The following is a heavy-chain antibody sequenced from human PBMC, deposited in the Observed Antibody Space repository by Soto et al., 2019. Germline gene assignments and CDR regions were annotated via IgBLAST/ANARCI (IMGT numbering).Heavy chain of an antibody. J-gene: IGHJ6*02. D-gene: IGHD2-15*01. Sequence: GESLKISCKGSGYSFTSYWIGWVRQMPGRGLEWMGIIYPGDSDTTYSPSFQGQVTISADKSISTAYLQWSSLKASDTAMYYCARHNPYCSGGTCFGHFYGMDVWGQGTTVTVSS. V-gene: IGHV5-51*01. CDR1: GYSFTSYW. CDR3: ARHNPYCSGGTCFGHFYGMDV. CDR2: IYPGDSDT.